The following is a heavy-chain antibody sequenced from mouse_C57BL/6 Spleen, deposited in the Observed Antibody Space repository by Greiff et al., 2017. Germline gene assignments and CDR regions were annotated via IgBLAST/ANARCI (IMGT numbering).Heavy chain of an antibody. Sequence: QVQLQQSGAELVRPGASVTLSCKASGYTFTDYEMHWVKQTPVHGLEWIGAIDPDTGGTDYNQKFQGKDILTADKSSSTAYMELSSLTSVDADVYYCTGAEGFSYGYYGAWFAYWGQGTLVTVSA. V-gene: IGHV1-15*01. J-gene: IGHJ3*01. CDR1: GYTFTDYE. D-gene: IGHD2-3*01. CDR2: IDPDTGGT. CDR3: TGAEGFSYGYYGAWFAY.